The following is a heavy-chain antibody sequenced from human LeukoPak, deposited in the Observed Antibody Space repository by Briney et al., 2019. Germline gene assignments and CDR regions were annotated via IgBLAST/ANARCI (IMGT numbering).Heavy chain of an antibody. J-gene: IGHJ4*02. CDR1: GFSFTSYA. CDR3: AREGYYGSGSPPSLYFDY. V-gene: IGHV3-30*04. CDR2: ISFDGNHK. D-gene: IGHD3-10*01. Sequence: GGSLRLSCAASGFSFTSYAMHWVRQAPGKGLEWVAVISFDGNHKYYADSVKGQFIISRGNSKTTVYLQMNSLSTEDTAVYFCAREGYYGSGSPPSLYFDYWGQGTLVTVSS.